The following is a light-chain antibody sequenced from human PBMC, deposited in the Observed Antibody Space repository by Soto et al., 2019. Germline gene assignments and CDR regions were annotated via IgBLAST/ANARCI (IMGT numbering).Light chain of an antibody. CDR3: QQYNNWPRT. J-gene: IGKJ1*01. CDR2: GAS. V-gene: IGKV3-15*01. CDR1: QSVSSN. Sequence: EIVMTQSPATLSVSPGERATLSCRASQSVSSNLAWYQQKVGQAPRLLIYGASTRASGIPARFSGSGSGAEFTLTISSLQSEDFAVYSCQQYNNWPRTFGQGTKVDIK.